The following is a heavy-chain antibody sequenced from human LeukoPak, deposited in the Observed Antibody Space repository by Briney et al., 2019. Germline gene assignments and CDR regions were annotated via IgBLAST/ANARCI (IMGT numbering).Heavy chain of an antibody. CDR1: GFTFSSYG. J-gene: IGHJ4*02. V-gene: IGHV3-7*01. D-gene: IGHD4-23*01. CDR3: ARADGGQTPCDY. Sequence: GGSLRLSCAASGFTFSSYGMSWVRQAPGKGLEWVANIKQDGSEKYYVDSVKGRFTISRDNAKNSLYLQMNSLRAEDTAVYYCARADGGQTPCDYWGQGTLVTVSS. CDR2: IKQDGSEK.